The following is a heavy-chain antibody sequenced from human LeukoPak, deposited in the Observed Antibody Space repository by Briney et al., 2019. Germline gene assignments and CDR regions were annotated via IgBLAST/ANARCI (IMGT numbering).Heavy chain of an antibody. Sequence: SETLSLTCTVSGGSISSYYWSWIRQPPGKGLEWLGYIYYSGSTNYNPSLKSRVTISVDTSKNQFSLKLSSVTAADTAVYYCARDRGYYDSSGYYYIVGYYYYYGMDVWGQGTTVTVSS. CDR2: IYYSGST. CDR1: GGSISSYY. D-gene: IGHD3-22*01. J-gene: IGHJ6*02. V-gene: IGHV4-59*01. CDR3: ARDRGYYDSSGYYYIVGYYYYYGMDV.